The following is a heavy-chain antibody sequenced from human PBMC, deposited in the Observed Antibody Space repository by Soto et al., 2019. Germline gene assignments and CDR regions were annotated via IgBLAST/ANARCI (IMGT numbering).Heavy chain of an antibody. D-gene: IGHD2-15*01. CDR2: LYYSGNT. J-gene: IGHJ5*02. CDR3: ARGGGSTFNWFDP. Sequence: QLQLQESGPGLVKPSETLSLTCTVSGGSISSFNYFWGWIRQPPGKGLEWIGSLYYSGNTYYNPSLHSWFTISVDTSKKQCTLTLRSVTAADTAVYYCARGGGSTFNWFDPWGQGTLVTVSP. CDR1: GGSISSFNYF. V-gene: IGHV4-39*01.